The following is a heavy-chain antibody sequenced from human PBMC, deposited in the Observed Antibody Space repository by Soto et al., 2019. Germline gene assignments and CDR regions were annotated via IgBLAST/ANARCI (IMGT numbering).Heavy chain of an antibody. V-gene: IGHV3-30*18. J-gene: IGHJ4*02. Sequence: GGSLRLSCAASRFTFSSYGMHWVRQAPGKGLEWVADISYDGSNKYYADSVKGRFTISRDNSKNTLYLQMNSLRVEDTAIYYCANARHEKILPHSDPFDYWGQGTLVTVSS. CDR2: ISYDGSNK. D-gene: IGHD2-15*01. CDR1: RFTFSSYG. CDR3: ANARHEKILPHSDPFDY.